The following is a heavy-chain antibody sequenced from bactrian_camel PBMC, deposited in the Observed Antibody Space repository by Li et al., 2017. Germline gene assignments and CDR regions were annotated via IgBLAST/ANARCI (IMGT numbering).Heavy chain of an antibody. CDR3: VKGQSELWDFGY. Sequence: HVQLVESGGGLVQPGGSLRLSCAASGFTVSANYMSWVRQAPGKEREGVAVIASDGSTSYADSVNGRFTISRDSAKNTLYLQMNSLKPEDTAMYYCVKGQSELWDFGYWGQGTQVTVS. V-gene: IGHV3S26*01. J-gene: IGHJ6*01. CDR1: GFTVSANY. CDR2: IASDGST. D-gene: IGHD5*01.